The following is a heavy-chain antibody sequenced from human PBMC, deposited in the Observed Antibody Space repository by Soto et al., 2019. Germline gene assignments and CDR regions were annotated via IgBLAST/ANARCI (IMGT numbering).Heavy chain of an antibody. CDR2: IYYSGST. Sequence: PSETLSLTCTVSGGSIISSSYYWGWIRQPPGKGLEWIGSIYYSGSTYYNPSLKSRVTISVDTSKNQFSLKLSSVTAADTAVYYCARHGDRRGNWNFIDWYFELWGRGTLVTVSS. CDR3: ARHGDRRGNWNFIDWYFEL. CDR1: GGSIISSSYY. V-gene: IGHV4-39*01. D-gene: IGHD1-7*01. J-gene: IGHJ2*01.